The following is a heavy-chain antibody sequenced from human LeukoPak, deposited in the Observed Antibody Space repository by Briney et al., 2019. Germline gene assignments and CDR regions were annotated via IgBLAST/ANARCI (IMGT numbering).Heavy chain of an antibody. CDR1: GFIFSNYA. J-gene: IGHJ5*02. CDR3: AKDVWREVNWFDP. V-gene: IGHV3-23*01. CDR2: ISGSGGST. D-gene: IGHD3-3*01. Sequence: PGGSLRLSCAASGFIFSNYAMSWVRQAPGKGLEWVSAISGSGGSTYYADSVKGRFTISRDNSNNTLYLQMNSLRAEDTAVYYCAKDVWREVNWFDPWGQGTLVTVSS.